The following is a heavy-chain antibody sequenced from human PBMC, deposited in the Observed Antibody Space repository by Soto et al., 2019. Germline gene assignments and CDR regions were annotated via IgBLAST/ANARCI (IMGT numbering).Heavy chain of an antibody. CDR1: GFTFSDHY. CDR2: SRNKANSYTT. J-gene: IGHJ4*02. CDR3: ASALPPYYFDC. V-gene: IGHV3-72*01. Sequence: EVQLVESGGGLVQPGGSLRLSCAASGFTFSDHYIDWVRQAPGKGLEWVGRSRNKANSYTTEYAASVKGRFTISRDDSKNSRYLQMNSLKTDDTAVYYCASALPPYYFDCWGQGTLVTVSS.